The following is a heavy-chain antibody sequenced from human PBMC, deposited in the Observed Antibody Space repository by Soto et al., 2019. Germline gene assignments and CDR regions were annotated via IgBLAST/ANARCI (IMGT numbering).Heavy chain of an antibody. CDR2: IYYSGGT. J-gene: IGHJ4*02. D-gene: IGHD3-22*01. CDR1: GGSVSSGSYY. Sequence: QVQLQESGPGLVKPSETLSLTCSVSGGSVSSGSYYWSWIRQPPGKGLEWVGYIYYSGGTNYNPSLKSRVTISVDTSKNQFSLKLSSVTAADTAVYYCARGRGYSGYSSGYYFDYWGQGTLVTVSS. V-gene: IGHV4-61*01. CDR3: ARGRGYSGYSSGYYFDY.